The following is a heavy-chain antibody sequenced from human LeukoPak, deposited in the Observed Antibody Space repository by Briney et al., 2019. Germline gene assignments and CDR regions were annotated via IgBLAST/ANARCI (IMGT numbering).Heavy chain of an antibody. CDR1: GGTFSSYT. J-gene: IGHJ4*02. CDR3: ATGPDGARLLDS. V-gene: IGHV1-69*02. D-gene: IGHD6-6*01. CDR2: IIPISHIA. Sequence: GASVKVSCKASGGTFSSYTISWVRQAPGQGFEWMGRIIPISHIANYAQKFQGRVTITADTSTSTAYMELSSLTSEDTAVYYCATGPDGARLLDSRGQGTLVTVSS.